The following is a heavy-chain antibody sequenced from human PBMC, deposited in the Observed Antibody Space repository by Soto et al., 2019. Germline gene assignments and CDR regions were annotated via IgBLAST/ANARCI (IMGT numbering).Heavy chain of an antibody. Sequence: QVQLQESGPGLLKPSETLSLTCTVSGGSISSYFYIWVRQPPGKGLEWIGSVYYTGPTDYNPSLRSRVTISVYTSKTQFSLDLRSVSAADTAVYYCARDLAAVPRAFDYGGRGTLVTVSS. CDR2: VYYTGPT. D-gene: IGHD6-13*01. CDR1: GGSISSYF. CDR3: ARDLAAVPRAFDY. V-gene: IGHV4-59*01. J-gene: IGHJ4*02.